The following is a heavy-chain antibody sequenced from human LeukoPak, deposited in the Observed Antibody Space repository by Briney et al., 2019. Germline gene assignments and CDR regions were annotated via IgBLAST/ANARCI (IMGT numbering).Heavy chain of an antibody. Sequence: SETLSLTCTVSGGSISSYYWSWIRQPAGKGLEWIGRIYTSGSTNYNPSLKSRVTMSVDTSKNQFSLKLSSVTAADTAVYYCARDSTTVSDWYFDLWGRGTLVTVSS. J-gene: IGHJ2*01. D-gene: IGHD4-17*01. CDR1: GGSISSYY. CDR2: IYTSGST. CDR3: ARDSTTVSDWYFDL. V-gene: IGHV4-4*07.